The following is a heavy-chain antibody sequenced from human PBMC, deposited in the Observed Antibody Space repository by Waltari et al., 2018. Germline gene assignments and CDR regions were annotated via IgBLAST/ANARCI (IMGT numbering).Heavy chain of an antibody. D-gene: IGHD4-17*01. CDR3: ANRYGDYLARD. J-gene: IGHJ4*02. Sequence: QVQLVESGGGVVQPGGSLRLACAASGFAFSSSTMFWVRQAPGKGLGWVALISYSGSNKSYADSVRGRFTISRDNSKNTLYLQMISLRPEDTAVYYCANRYGDYLARDWGLGTLVTVSS. V-gene: IGHV3-30-3*01. CDR2: ISYSGSNK. CDR1: GFAFSSST.